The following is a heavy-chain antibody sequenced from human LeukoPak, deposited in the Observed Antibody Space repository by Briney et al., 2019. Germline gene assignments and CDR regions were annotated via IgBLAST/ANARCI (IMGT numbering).Heavy chain of an antibody. V-gene: IGHV1-46*01. D-gene: IGHD6-13*01. Sequence: GASVKVSCKASGYTFTSFYMHWVRQAPGQGLEWMGIINPRGGSASAAQKFQGRLTLTRDTSTSTVYMDLSSLRSQDTAVYYCAKGSITAAHSLRNLDYWGQGTLVTVSS. CDR3: AKGSITAAHSLRNLDY. CDR1: GYTFTSFY. CDR2: INPRGGSA. J-gene: IGHJ4*02.